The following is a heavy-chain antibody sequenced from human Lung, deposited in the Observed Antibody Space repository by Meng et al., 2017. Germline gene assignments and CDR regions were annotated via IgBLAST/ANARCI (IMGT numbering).Heavy chain of an antibody. Sequence: EGELVEFGGGLFPPGGSLRLSCAASGFTFTDHWMHWVRQGPGKGLVWVSRINRDGTKPTYADSVKGRFTISRDNAKNTLYLQMNNLRAEDTAFYYCTNDRLNHWGQGALVTGSS. CDR1: GFTFTDHW. CDR3: TNDRLNH. V-gene: IGHV3-74*01. D-gene: IGHD1-1*01. CDR2: INRDGTKP. J-gene: IGHJ1*01.